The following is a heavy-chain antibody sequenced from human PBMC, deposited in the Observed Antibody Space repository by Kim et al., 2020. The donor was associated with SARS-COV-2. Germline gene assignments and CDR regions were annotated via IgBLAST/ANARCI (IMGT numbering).Heavy chain of an antibody. V-gene: IGHV4-39*01. D-gene: IGHD5-12*01. Sequence: LKSRVTRSVDTSKNQFSLKLSSVTAADTAVYYCARHDGGYDLRSGSYFDYWGQGTLVTVSS. J-gene: IGHJ4*02. CDR3: ARHDGGYDLRSGSYFDY.